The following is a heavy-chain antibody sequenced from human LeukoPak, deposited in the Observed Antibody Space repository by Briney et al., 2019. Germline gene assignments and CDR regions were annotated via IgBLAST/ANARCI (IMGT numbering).Heavy chain of an antibody. CDR3: ARGGSYLSAFDI. CDR2: IRYNGSKD. V-gene: IGHV3-30*02. CDR1: GFTFNSYN. Sequence: GGSLRLSCAASGFTFNSYNMHWARQAPGKGLEWVAFIRYNGSKDYYADSVKGRFTISRDNSKNMLYLQMSSLRAEDTAVYYCARGGSYLSAFDIWGQGTMVTVSS. J-gene: IGHJ3*02. D-gene: IGHD1-26*01.